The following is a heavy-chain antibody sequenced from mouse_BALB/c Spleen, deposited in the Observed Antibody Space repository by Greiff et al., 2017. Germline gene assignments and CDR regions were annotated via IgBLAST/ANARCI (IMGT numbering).Heavy chain of an antibody. D-gene: IGHD2-1*01. J-gene: IGHJ3*01. CDR2: INPYYGST. V-gene: IGHV1-39*01. Sequence: VQLQQTGPELVKPGASVKISCKASGYSFTDYIMLWVKQSHGKSLEWIGNINPYYGSTSYNLKFKGKATLTVDKSSSTAYMQLNSLTSEDSAVYYCARESLSGNYLAYWGQGTLVTVSA. CDR3: ARESLSGNYLAY. CDR1: GYSFTDYI.